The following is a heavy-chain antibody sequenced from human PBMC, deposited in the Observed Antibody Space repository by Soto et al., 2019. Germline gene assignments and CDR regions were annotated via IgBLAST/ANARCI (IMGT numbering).Heavy chain of an antibody. V-gene: IGHV3-7*03. CDR1: GFSFSSAW. CDR3: ARDRAYSRFDY. CDR2: MNEDGSER. J-gene: IGHJ4*02. Sequence: GGSLRLSCAVSGFSFSSAWMTWIRQAPGKGLERVAIMNEDGSERYYVDSVKGRFTISRDNAKNALFLQMNSLRVEDTAVYFCARDRAYSRFDYWGQGSLVTV. D-gene: IGHD4-4*01.